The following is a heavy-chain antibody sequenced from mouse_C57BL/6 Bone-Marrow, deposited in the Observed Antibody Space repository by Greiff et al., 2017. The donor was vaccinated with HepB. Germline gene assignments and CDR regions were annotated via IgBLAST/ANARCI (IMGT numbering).Heavy chain of an antibody. V-gene: IGHV14-1*01. D-gene: IGHD1-1*01. Sequence: EVQLQQSGAELVRPGASVKLSCTASGFNIKDYYMHWVKQRPEQGLEWIGRIDPEDGDTEYAPKFQGKATMTADTSSNTAYLQLSSLTSEDTAVYYCTPLYYYGSSRYFDVWGTGTTVTVSS. J-gene: IGHJ1*03. CDR2: IDPEDGDT. CDR3: TPLYYYGSSRYFDV. CDR1: GFNIKDYY.